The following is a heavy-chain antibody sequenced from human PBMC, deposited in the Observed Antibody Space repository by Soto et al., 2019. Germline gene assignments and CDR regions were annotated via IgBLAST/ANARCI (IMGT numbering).Heavy chain of an antibody. CDR1: GGTFSSYA. D-gene: IGHD3-3*01. CDR3: ARAKYYDFWSGFFFSY. J-gene: IGHJ4*02. CDR2: IIPIFGTA. V-gene: IGHV1-69*13. Sequence: ASVKVSCKASGGTFSSYAISWVRQAPGQGLEWMGEIIPIFGTANYAQKFQGRVTITADESTSTAYMELSSLRSEDTAVYYCARAKYYDFWSGFFFSYGGQGTLVTVSS.